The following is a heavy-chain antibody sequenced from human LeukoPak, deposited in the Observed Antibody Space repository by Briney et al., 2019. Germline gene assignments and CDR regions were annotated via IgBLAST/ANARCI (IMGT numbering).Heavy chain of an antibody. V-gene: IGHV4-59*08. D-gene: IGHD3-3*01. CDR1: GGSISSYY. Sequence: SETLSLTCTVSGGSISSYYWSWIRQPPGKGLEWIGYIYYSGSTNYNPSLKSRVTISVDTSKNQFSLKLSSVTAADTAVYYYARTPWSGYLPPYNWFDPWGQGTLVTVSS. J-gene: IGHJ5*02. CDR3: ARTPWSGYLPPYNWFDP. CDR2: IYYSGST.